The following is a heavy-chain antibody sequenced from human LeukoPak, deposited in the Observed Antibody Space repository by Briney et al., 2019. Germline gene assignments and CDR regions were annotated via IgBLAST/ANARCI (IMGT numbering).Heavy chain of an antibody. V-gene: IGHV4-39*01. CDR1: GGSISSSRYY. Sequence: SETLSLTCTVSGGSISSSRYYWGWIRQPPGTGLEWIGSIYYSGSTYYNPSLKSRVTISVDTSKNQFSLKLSSVTAADTAVYYCATTQDYPGGAFDIWGQGTMVTVSS. CDR2: IYYSGST. J-gene: IGHJ3*02. D-gene: IGHD3-16*01. CDR3: ATTQDYPGGAFDI.